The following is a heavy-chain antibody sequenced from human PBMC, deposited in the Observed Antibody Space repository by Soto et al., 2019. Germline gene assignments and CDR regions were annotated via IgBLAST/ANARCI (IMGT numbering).Heavy chain of an antibody. V-gene: IGHV4-59*02. J-gene: IGHJ5*02. D-gene: IGHD5-12*01. CDR2: IYYSGST. CDR1: GDSVSSYY. Sequence: SETLSLTCSVAGDSVSSYYWSWIRQPPGKGLEWIGYIYYSGSTNYNPSFKSRVTISVDTPKNQFSLKLTSVTAADTAVYYCARGVATIGPWGQGTLVTVSS. CDR3: ARGVATIGP.